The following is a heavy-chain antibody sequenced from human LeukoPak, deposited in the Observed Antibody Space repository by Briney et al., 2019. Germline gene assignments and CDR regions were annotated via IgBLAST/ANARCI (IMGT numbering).Heavy chain of an antibody. V-gene: IGHV4-31*03. CDR2: IYYSGST. J-gene: IGHJ4*02. Sequence: SQTLSLTSTVSGVSISSGGYYWSCIRQHPGKCLEWIGYIYYSGSTYYNPSLKSRVTISVDTSKNQFSLKLSSVTAADTAVYYCARTVTTRIFDYWGQGTLVTVSS. CDR3: ARTVTTRIFDY. CDR1: GVSISSGGYY. D-gene: IGHD4-11*01.